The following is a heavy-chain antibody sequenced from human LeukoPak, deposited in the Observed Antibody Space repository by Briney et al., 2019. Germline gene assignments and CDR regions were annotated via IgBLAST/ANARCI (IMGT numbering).Heavy chain of an antibody. CDR1: GFTFSDHY. CDR3: ARHQDPPYGSIDY. V-gene: IGHV3-11*04. D-gene: IGHD4-17*01. Sequence: GGSLRLSCAASGFTFSDHYMSWIRQAPGKGLEWVSYISSSGSTIYYADSVKGRFTISRDNAKNSLYLQMNSLRAEDTAVYYCARHQDPPYGSIDYWGQGTLVTVSS. CDR2: ISSSGSTI. J-gene: IGHJ4*02.